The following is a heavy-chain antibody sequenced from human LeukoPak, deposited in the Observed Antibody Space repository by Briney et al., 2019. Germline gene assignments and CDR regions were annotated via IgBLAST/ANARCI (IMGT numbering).Heavy chain of an antibody. CDR2: ISYDGVNK. V-gene: IGHV3-30-3*01. CDR3: AREGDSMIVVEGAFDI. J-gene: IGHJ3*02. D-gene: IGHD3-22*01. Sequence: PGGSLRLSCAASGFPFSNYAIHWVRQAPGRGLEWLAVISYDGVNKYYADSVKGRFTISRDNAKNTLYLQMNSLRAEDTAVYYCAREGDSMIVVEGAFDIWGQGTMVTVSS. CDR1: GFPFSNYA.